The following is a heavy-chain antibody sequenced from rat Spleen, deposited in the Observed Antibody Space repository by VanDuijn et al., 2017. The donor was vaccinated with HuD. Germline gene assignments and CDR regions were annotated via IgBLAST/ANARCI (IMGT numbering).Heavy chain of an antibody. Sequence: EVQLVESGGGLVQPGRSMKLSCAASGFTFSNYDMAWVRQAPTKGLEWVATISYDGSSTYYRDSVKGRFTISRDNAKSTLYLQMDSLRSEATATDYCTTVASGGFWYFDFWGPGTMVTVSS. CDR1: GFTFSNYD. CDR3: TTVASGGFWYFDF. J-gene: IGHJ1*01. V-gene: IGHV5-20*01. D-gene: IGHD1-11*01. CDR2: ISYDGSST.